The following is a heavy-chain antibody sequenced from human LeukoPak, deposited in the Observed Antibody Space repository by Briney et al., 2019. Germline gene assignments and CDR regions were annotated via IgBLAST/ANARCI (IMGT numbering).Heavy chain of an antibody. J-gene: IGHJ6*03. CDR3: ARGYRTNGVCYTFGDYYYMDV. D-gene: IGHD2-8*01. CDR2: INHSGST. Sequence: SETLSLTCAVYGGSFSGYYWSWIRQPPGKGLEWIGEINHSGSTNYNPSLKSRVTISVDTSKNQFSLKLSSVTAADTAVYYCARGYRTNGVCYTFGDYYYMDVWGKGTTVTVSS. V-gene: IGHV4-34*01. CDR1: GGSFSGYY.